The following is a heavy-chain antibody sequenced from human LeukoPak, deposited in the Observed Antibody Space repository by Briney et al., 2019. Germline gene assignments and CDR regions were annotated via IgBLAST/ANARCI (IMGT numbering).Heavy chain of an antibody. CDR2: IYYSGST. Sequence: SETLSLTCTVSGGSISSSSYYWGWIRQPPGKGLEWIGSIYYSGSTYYNPSLKSRVTMSVDTSKNQFSLKLSSVTAADTAVYYCAREDLKGGDYGGFDYWGQGTLVTVPS. J-gene: IGHJ4*02. D-gene: IGHD4-23*01. V-gene: IGHV4-39*07. CDR1: GGSISSSSYY. CDR3: AREDLKGGDYGGFDY.